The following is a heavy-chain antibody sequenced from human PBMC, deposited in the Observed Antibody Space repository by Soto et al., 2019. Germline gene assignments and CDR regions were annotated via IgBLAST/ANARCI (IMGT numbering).Heavy chain of an antibody. Sequence: GGSLRLSCAASGFSVSSNYMSWVRQAPGKGLEWVSVLYSGGTTYYADSVKGRFTISRDNSKNALYLQMNSLRAEDTAVYYCARGQVGATAPFDCWGQGTMVTVYS. D-gene: IGHD1-26*01. J-gene: IGHJ4*02. CDR3: ARGQVGATAPFDC. CDR1: GFSVSSNY. V-gene: IGHV3-53*01. CDR2: LYSGGTT.